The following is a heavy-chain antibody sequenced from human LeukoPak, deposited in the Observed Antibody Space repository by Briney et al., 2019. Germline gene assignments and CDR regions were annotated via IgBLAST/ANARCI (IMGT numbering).Heavy chain of an antibody. CDR3: AKDYSSGWYDY. CDR1: GFTFSSFA. J-gene: IGHJ4*02. D-gene: IGHD6-19*01. V-gene: IGHV3-23*01. Sequence: GGSLRLSCAASGFTFSSFAMNWVRQAPGKGLGWVSTISGTGDSTNYADSVKGRSTISRDYSKNTLSLQLNSLRAEDTAVYYCAKDYSSGWYDYWGQGTLVTVSS. CDR2: ISGTGDST.